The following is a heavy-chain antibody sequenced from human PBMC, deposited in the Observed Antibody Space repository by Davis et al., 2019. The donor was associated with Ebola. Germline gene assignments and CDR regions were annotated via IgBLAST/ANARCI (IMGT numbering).Heavy chain of an antibody. V-gene: IGHV3-7*01. D-gene: IGHD3-10*01. CDR1: GFTFSSYW. CDR2: IKQDGSEK. Sequence: GESLKISCAASGFTFSSYWMSWVRQAPGKGLEWVANIKQDGSEKYYVDSVKGRFTISRDNAKNSLYLQMNSLRAEDTAVYYYARDRGGDYWYFDLWGRGTLVTVSS. CDR3: ARDRGGDYWYFDL. J-gene: IGHJ2*01.